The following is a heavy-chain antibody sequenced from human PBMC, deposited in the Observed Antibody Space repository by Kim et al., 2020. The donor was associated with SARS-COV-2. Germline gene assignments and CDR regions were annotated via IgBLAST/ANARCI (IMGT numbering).Heavy chain of an antibody. Sequence: GRFTISRDNAKNSLYLQMNSLRAEDTAVYYCARDEPLSYYYGSGSAPYDYWGQGTLVTVSS. V-gene: IGHV3-11*06. CDR3: ARDEPLSYYYGSGSAPYDY. J-gene: IGHJ4*02. D-gene: IGHD3-10*01.